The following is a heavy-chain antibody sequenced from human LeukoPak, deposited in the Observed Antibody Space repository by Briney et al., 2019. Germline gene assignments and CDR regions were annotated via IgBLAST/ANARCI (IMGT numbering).Heavy chain of an antibody. Sequence: GGSLRLSCAASGFTFSSYEMNWVRQAPGKGLEWVSYISSSGSTIYYADSVKGRFTISRDNAKNSLYLQMNSLRAEDTAVYYCASGQGYDSSGYYYVGNLMDYWGQGTLVTVSS. J-gene: IGHJ4*02. CDR3: ASGQGYDSSGYYYVGNLMDY. CDR2: ISSSGSTI. CDR1: GFTFSSYE. D-gene: IGHD3-22*01. V-gene: IGHV3-48*03.